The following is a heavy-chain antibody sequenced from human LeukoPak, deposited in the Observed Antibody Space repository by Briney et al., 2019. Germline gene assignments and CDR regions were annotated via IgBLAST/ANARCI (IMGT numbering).Heavy chain of an antibody. V-gene: IGHV3-48*03. CDR2: ISSSGSTI. CDR3: ARDSPATATDY. Sequence: PGGSLRLSCAASGFTFSSYEMNWVRQAPGKGLEWVSYISSSGSTIYYADSVKGRFTISRDNAKNSLYLQMNSLRAEDTAVYYCARDSPATATDYWGQGTLVTVSS. J-gene: IGHJ4*02. D-gene: IGHD2-15*01. CDR1: GFTFSSYE.